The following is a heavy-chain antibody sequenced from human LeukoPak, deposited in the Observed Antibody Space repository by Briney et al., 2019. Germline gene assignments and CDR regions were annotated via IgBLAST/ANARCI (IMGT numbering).Heavy chain of an antibody. Sequence: GSLRLPCAASGFTFASHAMRWVRQPPGKGLEWIGEINHSGSTNYNPSLKSRVTISVDTSKNQFSLKLSSVTAADTAVYYCARTLDSGSYLYWGQGTLVTVSS. J-gene: IGHJ4*02. D-gene: IGHD1-26*01. CDR3: ARTLDSGSYLY. CDR1: GFTFASHA. V-gene: IGHV4-34*01. CDR2: INHSGST.